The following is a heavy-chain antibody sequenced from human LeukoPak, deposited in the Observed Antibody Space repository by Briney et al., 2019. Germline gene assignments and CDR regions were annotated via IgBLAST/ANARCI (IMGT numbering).Heavy chain of an antibody. V-gene: IGHV1-46*01. J-gene: IGHJ4*02. CDR3: ARGQNKCLGH. Sequence: ASVTVSCTASGYTFTNYFMHWVRQAPGQGLEWMGVINPSGGGTTYAQRFQGRVTMTRGTSTSTVHMELSSLRSEDTAVYYCARGQNKCLGHWGQGTLVTVSS. CDR2: INPSGGGT. CDR1: GYTFTNYF. D-gene: IGHD2/OR15-2a*01.